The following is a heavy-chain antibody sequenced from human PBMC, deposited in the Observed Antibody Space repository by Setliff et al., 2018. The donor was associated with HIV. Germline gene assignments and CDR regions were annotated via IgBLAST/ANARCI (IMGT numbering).Heavy chain of an antibody. CDR1: GYTFTGYY. CDR2: INPNNGDT. J-gene: IGHJ4*02. V-gene: IGHV1-2*02. CDR3: ASPYENNSGPDY. Sequence: ASVKVSCKASGYTFTGYYLHWVRQAPGQGLEWMGWINPNNGDTNYEQRFQGRVTMTRDTSITTVYMVLNRLTPGDTAVYYCASPYENNSGPDYWGQGILVTVSS. D-gene: IGHD7-27*01.